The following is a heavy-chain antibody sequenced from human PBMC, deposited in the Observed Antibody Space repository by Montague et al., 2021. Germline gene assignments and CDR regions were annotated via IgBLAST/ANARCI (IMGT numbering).Heavy chain of an antibody. D-gene: IGHD2-21*02. CDR1: GASINSSPYY. Sequence: SETLSLTCTVSGASINSSPYYWSWIRQPPGKGLEWIVSNYYSANTYYNPSLQSRLSISVDTTKNQFSLRLKSVTAADTAVYHCARVDCDGDCYTFDPWGQGTLVTVSS. CDR2: NYYSANT. CDR3: ARVDCDGDCYTFDP. J-gene: IGHJ5*02. V-gene: IGHV4-39*01.